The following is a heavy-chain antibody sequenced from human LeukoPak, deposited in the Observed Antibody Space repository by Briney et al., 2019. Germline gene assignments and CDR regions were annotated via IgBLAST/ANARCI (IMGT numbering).Heavy chain of an antibody. CDR1: GFTFSSYS. CDR2: ISSSSSYI. Sequence: GGSLRLSCAASGFTFSSYSMNWVRQAPGKGLEWVSSISSSSSYIYYADSVKGRFTISRDNAKNSLYLQMNSLRAEDTAVYYCARDQSGLRFLEWFDYYYYYMDVWGKGTTVTVSS. CDR3: ARDQSGLRFLEWFDYYYYYMDV. J-gene: IGHJ6*03. V-gene: IGHV3-21*01. D-gene: IGHD3-3*01.